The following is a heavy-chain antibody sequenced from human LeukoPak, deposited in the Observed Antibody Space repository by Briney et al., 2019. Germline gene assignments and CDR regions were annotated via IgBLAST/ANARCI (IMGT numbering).Heavy chain of an antibody. D-gene: IGHD3-9*01. V-gene: IGHV4-30-2*01. CDR1: GGSISSGGYS. CDR3: ASIRYFDWLFLFDY. J-gene: IGHJ4*02. CDR2: IYHSGST. Sequence: SHTLSLTCAVSGGSISSGGYSWSWIRQPPGKGLEWIGYIYHSGSTYYNPSLKSRVTISVDRSKNQFSLELSSVTAADTSLYYCASIRYFDWLFLFDYWGQGTLVTVSS.